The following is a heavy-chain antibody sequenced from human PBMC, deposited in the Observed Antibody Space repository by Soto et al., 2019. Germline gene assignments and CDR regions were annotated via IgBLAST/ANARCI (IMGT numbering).Heavy chain of an antibody. CDR2: IIPVSGAA. J-gene: IGHJ4*02. D-gene: IGHD2-2*01. CDR3: ARALGCRRTSCTLDY. Sequence: QVQLVQSGAEVKKPGSSVKVSCKASGGTFGSYAFSWVRQAPGQGLEWMGGIIPVSGAAHYAQTFQGRVTITADETTSTAYMELSSLRSQDTAVYYCARALGCRRTSCTLDYWGQGTRVSVSS. CDR1: GGTFGSYA. V-gene: IGHV1-69*01.